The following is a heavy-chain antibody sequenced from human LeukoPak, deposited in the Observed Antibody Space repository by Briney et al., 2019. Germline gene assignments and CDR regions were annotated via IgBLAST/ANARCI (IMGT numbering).Heavy chain of an antibody. CDR3: ARDRYSGYDGFGAFDI. CDR1: GYTFTSYG. CDR2: ISAYNGNT. D-gene: IGHD5-12*01. Sequence: ASVKVSCKASGYTFTSYGISWVRQAPGQGLGWMGWISAYNGNTNYAQKLQGRVTMTTDTSTSTAYMELRSLRSEDTAVYYCARDRYSGYDGFGAFDIWGQGTMVTVSS. J-gene: IGHJ3*02. V-gene: IGHV1-18*01.